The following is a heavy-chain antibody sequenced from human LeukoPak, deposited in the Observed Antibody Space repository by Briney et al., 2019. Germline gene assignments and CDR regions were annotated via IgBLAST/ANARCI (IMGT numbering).Heavy chain of an antibody. Sequence: GGSLRLSCAASGFTFSSYWMSWVRQAPGKGLEWVANIKQDGSEKYYVDSVKGRFTISRDKSKNTVYLQMNSLRTEDTAVYYCARGAPPDYWGQGTPVTVSS. CDR1: GFTFSSYW. CDR2: IKQDGSEK. V-gene: IGHV3-7*01. CDR3: ARGAPPDY. J-gene: IGHJ4*02.